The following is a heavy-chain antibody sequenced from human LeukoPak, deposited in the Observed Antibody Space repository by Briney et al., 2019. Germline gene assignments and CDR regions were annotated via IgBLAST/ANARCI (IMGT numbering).Heavy chain of an antibody. CDR2: ISSSSSYI. D-gene: IGHD3-22*01. CDR1: GFTFGSYS. CDR3: TRVGTRGYLDYYGMDV. Sequence: GGSLRLSCAASGFTFGSYSMNWVRQAPGKGLEWVSSISSSSSYIYYADSVKGRFTISRDNAKNSLYLQMNSLRAEDTAVYYYTRVGTRGYLDYYGMDVWGQGTTVTVSS. V-gene: IGHV3-21*01. J-gene: IGHJ6*02.